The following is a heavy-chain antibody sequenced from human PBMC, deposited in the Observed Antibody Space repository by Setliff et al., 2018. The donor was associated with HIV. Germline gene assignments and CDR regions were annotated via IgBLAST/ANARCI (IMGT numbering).Heavy chain of an antibody. CDR1: GGTFSSYA. Sequence: SVKVSCKASGGTFSSYAISWVRQAPGQGLEWMGGIIPIFGNTKYSQKFQGRVTITRDTSASTAYMELSSLRSEDTAVYYCAGWELQPSPRYFQHWGQGTLVTVSS. J-gene: IGHJ1*01. D-gene: IGHD1-26*01. CDR2: IIPIFGNT. V-gene: IGHV1-69*05. CDR3: AGWELQPSPRYFQH.